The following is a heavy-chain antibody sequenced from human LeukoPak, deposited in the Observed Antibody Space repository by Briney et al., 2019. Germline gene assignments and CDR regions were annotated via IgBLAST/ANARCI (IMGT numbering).Heavy chain of an antibody. CDR2: IYHSGST. CDR1: GYSISSGYY. V-gene: IGHV4-38-2*01. J-gene: IGHJ4*02. D-gene: IGHD6-13*01. CDR3: ARSIAAAGTGYFDY. Sequence: SETLSLTCAVSGYSISSGYYWGWIRQPPGKGLEWIGSIYHSGSTYYNPSLKSRVTISVGTSKNQFSLKLSSVTAADTAVYYCARSIAAAGTGYFDYWGQGTLVTVSS.